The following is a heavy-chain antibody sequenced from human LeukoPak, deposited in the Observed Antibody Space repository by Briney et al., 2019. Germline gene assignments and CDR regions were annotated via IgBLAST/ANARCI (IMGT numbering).Heavy chain of an antibody. Sequence: ASVKVSCKASGYTFTGYYIHWVRQAPGQRLEWMGWINAGNGNTKYSQKFQGRVTITRDTSASTAYMELSSLRSEDTAVYYCARTNSFNQYSSSWYSLGYWGQGTLVTVSS. D-gene: IGHD6-13*01. CDR2: INAGNGNT. J-gene: IGHJ4*02. CDR1: GYTFTGYY. CDR3: ARTNSFNQYSSSWYSLGY. V-gene: IGHV1-3*01.